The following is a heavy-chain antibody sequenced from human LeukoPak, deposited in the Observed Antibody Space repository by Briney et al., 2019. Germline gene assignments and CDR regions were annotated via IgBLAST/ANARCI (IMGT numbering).Heavy chain of an antibody. CDR3: ARDRGYSGYDRRNDAFDI. CDR1: GFTFSSYW. CDR2: IKQDGSEK. D-gene: IGHD5-12*01. Sequence: GGSLRLSCAASGFTFSSYWMSWVRQAPGKGLEWVANIKQDGSEKYYVDSVKGRFTISRDNAKNSLYLQMGSLRAEDMAVYYCARDRGYSGYDRRNDAFDIWGQGTMVTVSS. J-gene: IGHJ3*02. V-gene: IGHV3-7*01.